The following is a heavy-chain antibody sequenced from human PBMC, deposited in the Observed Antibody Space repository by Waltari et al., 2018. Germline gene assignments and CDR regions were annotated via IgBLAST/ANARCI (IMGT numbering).Heavy chain of an antibody. CDR1: GFTFNNYA. J-gene: IGHJ6*02. Sequence: EVQLLESGGGLVQPGGSLRLSCEASGFTFNNYAMSWVRQAPGRGLEWVSASSGGGTSTFYADSVKGRLTISRDSSKNTLYLHMNSLRAEDTAIYYCTKRGSLYYYGMDVWGQGTTVTVSS. CDR3: TKRGSLYYYGMDV. V-gene: IGHV3-23*01. D-gene: IGHD3-10*01. CDR2: SSGGGTST.